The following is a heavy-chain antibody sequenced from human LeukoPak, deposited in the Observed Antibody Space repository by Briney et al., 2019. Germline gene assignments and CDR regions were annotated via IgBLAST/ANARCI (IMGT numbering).Heavy chain of an antibody. Sequence: PSETLSLTCTVSGGSISNYYWSWIRQPAGKGLEWIGHIYTTGSTNYNPSLKSRVTMSVDTSKNQFSLKLSSVTAADTAVYYCARDPIAVAANDAFDIWGQGTMVTVSS. V-gene: IGHV4-4*07. CDR3: ARDPIAVAANDAFDI. J-gene: IGHJ3*02. CDR2: IYTTGST. CDR1: GGSISNYY. D-gene: IGHD6-19*01.